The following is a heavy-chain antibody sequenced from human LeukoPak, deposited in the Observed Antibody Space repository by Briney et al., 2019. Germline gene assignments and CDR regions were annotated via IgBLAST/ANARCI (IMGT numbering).Heavy chain of an antibody. CDR1: GDRISTNTAA. J-gene: IGHJ4*02. CDR2: TYNRARWYS. V-gene: IGHV6-1*01. D-gene: IGHD2-15*01. CDR3: AAAYPLKGGFDF. Sequence: SQTLSLTCAISGDRISTNTAAWNWIRQSPSRGREWLGRTYNRARWYSDYAVSLKNRITISADTSKNQISLQLTSVTPEDTAVYYCAAAYPLKGGFDFWGQGLLVTVSS.